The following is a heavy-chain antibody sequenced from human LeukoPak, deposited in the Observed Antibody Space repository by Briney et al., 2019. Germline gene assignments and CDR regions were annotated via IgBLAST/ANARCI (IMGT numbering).Heavy chain of an antibody. CDR1: GFTFSDHY. D-gene: IGHD3-22*01. J-gene: IGHJ4*02. V-gene: IGHV3-11*04. CDR3: ARANYYDISGYDY. Sequence: GGSLRLSCAASGFTFSDHYMDWVRQAPGKGLEWVSYITSSGSTIYYADSVKGRFTISRDNAKNSLYLQMNSLRAEDTAVYYCARANYYDISGYDYWGQGTLVTVSS. CDR2: ITSSGSTI.